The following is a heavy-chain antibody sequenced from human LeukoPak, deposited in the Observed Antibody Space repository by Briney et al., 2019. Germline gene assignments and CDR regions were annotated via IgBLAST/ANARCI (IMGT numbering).Heavy chain of an antibody. CDR1: GFTFSSYW. Sequence: PGGSLRLSCTASGFTFSSYWMHWVRQAPGKGPVWVSRINSDGGTTSFADSVKGRFTISRDNAKNTLYLQMNSLRAEDTAVYYCVNLGLLTSLGTAYWGQGTLVTVSS. J-gene: IGHJ4*02. V-gene: IGHV3-74*01. D-gene: IGHD1-26*01. CDR3: VNLGLLTSLGTAY. CDR2: INSDGGTT.